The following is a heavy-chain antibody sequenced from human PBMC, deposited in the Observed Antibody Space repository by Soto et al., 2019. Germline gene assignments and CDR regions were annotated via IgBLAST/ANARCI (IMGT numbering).Heavy chain of an antibody. Sequence: SETLSLTCTVSGGSISSGDYYWSWIRQPPGKGLEWIGYIYYSGSTYYNPSLKSRVTISVDTSKNQFSLKLSSVTAADAAVYYCARDIAGIAARGEWFDPWGQGTLVTVSS. V-gene: IGHV4-30-4*01. J-gene: IGHJ5*02. CDR2: IYYSGST. CDR3: ARDIAGIAARGEWFDP. D-gene: IGHD6-6*01. CDR1: GGSISSGDYY.